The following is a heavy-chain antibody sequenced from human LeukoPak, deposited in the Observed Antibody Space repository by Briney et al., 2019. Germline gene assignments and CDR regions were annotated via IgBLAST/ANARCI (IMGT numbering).Heavy chain of an antibody. D-gene: IGHD3-10*01. CDR1: GFTVSSNY. J-gene: IGHJ6*02. V-gene: IGHV3-23*01. CDR2: ISGSGGST. CDR3: AKTTSRDTTYYYGSGSSDYGMDV. Sequence: GGSLRLSCAASGFTVSSNYMSWVRQAPGKGLEWVSAISGSGGSTYYADSVKGRFTISRDNSKNTLYLQMNSLRAEDTAVYYCAKTTSRDTTYYYGSGSSDYGMDVWGQGTTVTVSS.